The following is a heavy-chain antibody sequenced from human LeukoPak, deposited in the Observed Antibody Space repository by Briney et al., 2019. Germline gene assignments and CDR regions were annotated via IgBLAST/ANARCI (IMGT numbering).Heavy chain of an antibody. Sequence: GASVKVSCKASGYTFTNNYMHWVRQAPGQGLEWMGIIHPSGGSTSYAQNFQGRVTMTRDTSTSTVYMELSSLRSEDTAVYYCARSGSSSSDAFDPWGQGTLATVSS. J-gene: IGHJ5*02. V-gene: IGHV1-46*01. CDR3: ARSGSSSSDAFDP. CDR2: IHPSGGST. D-gene: IGHD6-6*01. CDR1: GYTFTNNY.